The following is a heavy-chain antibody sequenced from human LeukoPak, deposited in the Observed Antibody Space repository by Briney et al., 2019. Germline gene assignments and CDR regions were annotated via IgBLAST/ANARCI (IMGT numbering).Heavy chain of an antibody. Sequence: GGSLRLSCAASGFTFSDYYMSWIRQAPGKGLEWVSYISSSGSTIYYADSVKGRFTISRDNAKNSLYLQMNSLRAEDTAVYYCARDLFGVVVAATSDYFDYWGQGTLVIVSS. V-gene: IGHV3-11*04. CDR1: GFTFSDYY. D-gene: IGHD2-15*01. J-gene: IGHJ4*02. CDR2: ISSSGSTI. CDR3: ARDLFGVVVAATSDYFDY.